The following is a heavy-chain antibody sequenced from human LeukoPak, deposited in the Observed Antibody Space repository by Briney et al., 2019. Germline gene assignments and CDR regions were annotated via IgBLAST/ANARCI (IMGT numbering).Heavy chain of an antibody. J-gene: IGHJ6*02. Sequence: GGSLRLSCAASGFTFSSYSMNWVRQAPGKGLEWVSYISSSSSIIYYADSVKGRFTISRDNAKNSLYLQMNSLRAEDTAVYYCARAAKRGGFYYGMDVWGQGTTVTVSS. D-gene: IGHD1-26*01. CDR1: GFTFSSYS. V-gene: IGHV3-48*01. CDR3: ARAAKRGGFYYGMDV. CDR2: ISSSSSII.